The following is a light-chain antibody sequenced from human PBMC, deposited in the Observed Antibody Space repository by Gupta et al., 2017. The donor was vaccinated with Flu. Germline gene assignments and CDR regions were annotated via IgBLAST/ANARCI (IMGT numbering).Light chain of an antibody. CDR3: ISVTDRTQGV. CDR1: ASDVGGYEY. Sequence: QSALTQPPSASGSPGQSVSISCTGTASDVGGYEYVSWYQQHPGKAPKLIIYEVNKRPSGVPDRFSGSKSGNTASLTVSGLQADDEASYYCISVTDRTQGVFGTGTKVTVL. CDR2: EVN. J-gene: IGLJ1*01. V-gene: IGLV2-8*01.